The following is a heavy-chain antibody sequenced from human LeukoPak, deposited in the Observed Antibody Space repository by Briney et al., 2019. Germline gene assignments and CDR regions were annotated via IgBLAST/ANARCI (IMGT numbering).Heavy chain of an antibody. CDR2: MSNTGST. CDR1: GGSISSYY. CDR3: ARAPTAYCLSTSCQPYFDY. V-gene: IGHV4-59*12. D-gene: IGHD2-2*01. Sequence: SETLSLTCIVSGGSISSYYWSWIRQPPGKGLEWIAYMSNTGSTSYNPSLQSRATISVDTSKNQFSLKLSSVTAADTAVYYCARAPTAYCLSTSCQPYFDYWGQGTLVTVSS. J-gene: IGHJ4*02.